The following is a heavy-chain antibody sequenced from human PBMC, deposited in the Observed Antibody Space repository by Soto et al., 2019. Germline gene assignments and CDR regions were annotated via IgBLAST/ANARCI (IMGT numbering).Heavy chain of an antibody. Sequence: SLTCTVSGGSISSDYGSWIRQPPGKGLEWIGYIYYSGSTNYNPSLKSRVTISVDTSKNQFSLKLSSVTAADTAVYYCARAWVWFGEFRDHWFHPCGQGTLVTVS. V-gene: IGHV4-59*13. J-gene: IGHJ5*02. CDR3: ARAWVWFGEFRDHWFHP. CDR2: IYYSGST. CDR1: GGSISSDY. D-gene: IGHD3-10*01.